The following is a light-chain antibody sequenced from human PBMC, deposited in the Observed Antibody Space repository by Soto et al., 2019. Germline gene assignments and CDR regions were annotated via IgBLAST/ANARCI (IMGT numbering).Light chain of an antibody. CDR1: QGIRNN. CDR2: GAS. V-gene: IGKV1-17*01. Sequence: DLQMTQSPSSLFASVGDRVRITCRASQGIRNNLGWYQQKPGEAPKRLIYGASSLQSGVPSRFSGSGSGTEFTLTISSLRPEDFATYYCLQHDSYPRTFGQGTKLEIK. J-gene: IGKJ1*01. CDR3: LQHDSYPRT.